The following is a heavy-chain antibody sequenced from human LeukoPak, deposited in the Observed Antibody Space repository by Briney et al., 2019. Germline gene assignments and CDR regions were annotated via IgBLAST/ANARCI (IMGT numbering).Heavy chain of an antibody. Sequence: ASVKVSCKASGYTFTSYGISWVRQAPGQGLEGMGWISAYNGNTNYAQKLQGRVTMTTDTSTSTAYMELRSLRSDDTAVYYCARDPKLNHYDSSGPVDYWGQGTLVTVSS. CDR3: ARDPKLNHYDSSGPVDY. V-gene: IGHV1-18*01. CDR1: GYTFTSYG. D-gene: IGHD3-22*01. CDR2: ISAYNGNT. J-gene: IGHJ4*02.